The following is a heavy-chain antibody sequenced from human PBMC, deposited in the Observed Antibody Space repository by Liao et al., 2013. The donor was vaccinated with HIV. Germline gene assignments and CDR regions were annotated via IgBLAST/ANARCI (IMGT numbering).Heavy chain of an antibody. D-gene: IGHD1-7*01. Sequence: QLQLQESGPGLVKPSETLSLTCTVSGGSVSSSGYYWGWIRQPPGEGLAWIGSIYNSGSTYYNPSLKSRVTISVDTSKNQFSLKLSSVTAADTAVYYCARARLNYKAIDYWGQGTLVTVSS. V-gene: IGHV4-39*07. CDR2: IYNSGST. CDR1: GGSVSSSGYY. CDR3: ARARLNYKAIDY. J-gene: IGHJ4*02.